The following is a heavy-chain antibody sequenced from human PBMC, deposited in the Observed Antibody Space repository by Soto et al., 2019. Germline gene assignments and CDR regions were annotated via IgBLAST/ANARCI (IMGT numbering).Heavy chain of an antibody. Sequence: GGSLRLSCAASGFTFTDYYMSWIRQAPGKGLEWVSYISTSGSTIHYADSVKGRFTISRDNAKRSLFLQMNSLRADDTAVYYCTRDQRDAYNPGHWGQGTLVTVSS. J-gene: IGHJ4*02. D-gene: IGHD1-1*01. CDR2: ISTSGSTI. CDR1: GFTFTDYY. V-gene: IGHV3-11*01. CDR3: TRDQRDAYNPGH.